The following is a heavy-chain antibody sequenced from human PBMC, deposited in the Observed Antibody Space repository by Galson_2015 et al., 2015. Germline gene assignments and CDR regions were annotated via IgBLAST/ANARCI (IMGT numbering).Heavy chain of an antibody. CDR2: IIPIFGTA. J-gene: IGHJ3*02. CDR3: ARDQNYDFRKNAFDI. Sequence: SVKVSCKASGGTFSSYAISWVRQAPGQGLEWMGGIIPIFGTANYAQKFQGRVKITADESTSTAYMELSSLRSEDTAVYYCARDQNYDFRKNAFDIWGQGTMVTVSS. V-gene: IGHV1-69*13. CDR1: GGTFSSYA. D-gene: IGHD3-3*01.